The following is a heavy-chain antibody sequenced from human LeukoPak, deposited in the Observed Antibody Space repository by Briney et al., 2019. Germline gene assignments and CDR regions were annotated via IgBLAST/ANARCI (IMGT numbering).Heavy chain of an antibody. V-gene: IGHV1-69*13. CDR1: GYTFSSCA. J-gene: IGHJ4*02. CDR2: IIPIFGTA. D-gene: IGHD3-9*01. Sequence: SVKVSCKASGYTFSSCAINWVRQAPGQGLEWMGGIIPIFGTANYAQKFQGRVTITADESTSTAYMELSSLRSEDTAVYYCARTHILTGYCRLTVMDYWGQGTLVTVSS. CDR3: ARTHILTGYCRLTVMDY.